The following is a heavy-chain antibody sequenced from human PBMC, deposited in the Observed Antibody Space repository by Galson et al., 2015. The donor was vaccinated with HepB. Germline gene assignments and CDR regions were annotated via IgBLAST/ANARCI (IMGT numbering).Heavy chain of an antibody. V-gene: IGHV6-1*01. CDR1: GASVSSNSAA. CDR2: TYYRSKWYN. D-gene: IGHD1-26*01. Sequence: CAISGASVSSNSAAWHWIRPSPSSGLEWLGRTYYRSKWYNDYAVSVKSRITINPDTSKNQFSLQLNSVTPEDTAVYYCASEARIPGYYYYYMDVWGKGTTVTVSS. CDR3: ASEARIPGYYYYYMDV. J-gene: IGHJ6*03.